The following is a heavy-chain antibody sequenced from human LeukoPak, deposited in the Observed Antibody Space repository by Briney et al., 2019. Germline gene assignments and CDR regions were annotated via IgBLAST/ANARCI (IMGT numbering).Heavy chain of an antibody. CDR2: ISYDGSNK. V-gene: IGHV3-30*04. CDR1: GFTFSSYA. D-gene: IGHD3-9*01. Sequence: GGSLRLSCAASGFTFSSYAMHWVRQAPGKGLEWVAVISYDGSNKYYADSVKGRFTISRDNSKNTLYLQMNSLRAEDTAVYYCARDPKFVVLQYFEFPDYWGQGTLVTVSS. J-gene: IGHJ4*02. CDR3: ARDPKFVVLQYFEFPDY.